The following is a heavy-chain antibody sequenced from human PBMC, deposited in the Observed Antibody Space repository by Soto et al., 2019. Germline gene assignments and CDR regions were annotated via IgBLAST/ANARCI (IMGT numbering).Heavy chain of an antibody. J-gene: IGHJ4*02. D-gene: IGHD6-13*01. CDR3: ARDRGYSSPVDY. V-gene: IGHV3-33*01. Sequence: QVQLVESGGGVVQPGRSLRLSCAASGFTFSSYGMHWVRQAPGKGLEWVAGIWYDGSNKYYADSVKGRFTISRDKSKNTLYQQMNSLRAEDTAVYYCARDRGYSSPVDYWGQGTLVTVSS. CDR1: GFTFSSYG. CDR2: IWYDGSNK.